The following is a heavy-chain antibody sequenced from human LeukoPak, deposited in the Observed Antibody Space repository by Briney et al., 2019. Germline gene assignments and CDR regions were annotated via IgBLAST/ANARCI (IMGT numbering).Heavy chain of an antibody. CDR3: ARAPRAGIAVAGTFKELIDY. D-gene: IGHD6-19*01. J-gene: IGHJ4*02. V-gene: IGHV1-8*01. CDR1: GYTFTSYD. CDR2: MNPNSGNT. Sequence: ASVKVSCKASGYTFTSYDINWVRQATGQGLEWMGWMNPNSGNTGYAQKFQGRVTMTRNTSISTAYMELSSLRSEDTAVYYCARAPRAGIAVAGTFKELIDYWGQGTLVTVSS.